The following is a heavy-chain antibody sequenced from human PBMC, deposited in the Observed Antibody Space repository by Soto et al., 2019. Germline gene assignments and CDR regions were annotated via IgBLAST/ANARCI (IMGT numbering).Heavy chain of an antibody. V-gene: IGHV3-23*01. J-gene: IGHJ4*02. CDR3: AKGCGGDCYSGVQY. CDR1: GFTFSSSA. Sequence: EVQLLESGRGLVQPGGSLRLSCAASGFTFSSSAMSWVRQAPGKGLEWVSSISNSGGSTYYEDSVKGRFTISRDNSKNTLYLQMNSLQAEDTAVYYCAKGCGGDCYSGVQYWGQGTLVTVSS. CDR2: ISNSGGST. D-gene: IGHD2-21*02.